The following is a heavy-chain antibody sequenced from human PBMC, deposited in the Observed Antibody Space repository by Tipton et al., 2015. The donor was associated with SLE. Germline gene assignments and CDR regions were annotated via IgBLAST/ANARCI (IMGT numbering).Heavy chain of an antibody. J-gene: IGHJ4*02. V-gene: IGHV4-61*09. CDR1: GGSISSGSYY. CDR3: ARDVYSSGTIDY. CDR2: IYTSGST. Sequence: LRLSCTVSGGSISSGSYYWSWIRQPAGKGLEWIGYIYTSGSTNYNPSLKSRVTISVDTSKNQFSLKLSSVTAADTAVYYCARDVYSSGTIDYWGQGTLVTVSS. D-gene: IGHD6-19*01.